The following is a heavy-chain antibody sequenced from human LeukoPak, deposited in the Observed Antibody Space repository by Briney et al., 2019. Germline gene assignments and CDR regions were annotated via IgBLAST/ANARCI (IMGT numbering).Heavy chain of an antibody. CDR3: AGPLPYYYDSSGYYYDSYYYYGMDV. CDR2: IYTSGST. J-gene: IGHJ6*02. D-gene: IGHD3-22*01. V-gene: IGHV4-4*07. Sequence: SETLSLTCTVSGGSISSYYWSWIRQPPGKGLEWIGRIYTSGSTNYNPSLKSRVTMSVDTSKNQFSLKLSSVTAADTAVYYCAGPLPYYYDSSGYYYDSYYYYGMDVWGQGTTVTVSS. CDR1: GGSISSYY.